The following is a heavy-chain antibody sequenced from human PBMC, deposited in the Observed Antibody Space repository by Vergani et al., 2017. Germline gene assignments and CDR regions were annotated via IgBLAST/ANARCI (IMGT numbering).Heavy chain of an antibody. J-gene: IGHJ1*01. CDR3: TTAWVLYYLHGEDFQD. D-gene: IGHD3-10*01. Sequence: EVQLLESGGGLVQPGGSRRISCAGAGFTFDTYTMAYVRQAPGKGLEWVATISSGGGDIFYADSVKGRFTISRDNSKNTLFLQMNSLKDEDTAVYYCTTAWVLYYLHGEDFQDWGRGTLVSVSS. CDR2: ISSGGGDI. CDR1: GFTFDTYT. V-gene: IGHV3-23*01.